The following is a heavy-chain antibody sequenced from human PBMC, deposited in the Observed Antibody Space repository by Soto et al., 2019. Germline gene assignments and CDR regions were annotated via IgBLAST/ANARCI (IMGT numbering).Heavy chain of an antibody. V-gene: IGHV1-69*02. CDR3: ARDRDNSNWPNFDS. Sequence: QVQLVQSGSEVKKPGSSVRVSCKTSGGTFSIYTISWVRQAPGQGLEWMGRVLPFLDITSYSQRFQGRVTITADRSTTTAYMELSSLRPEDTAVYYCARDRDNSNWPNFDSWGQGTLVTVSS. CDR2: VLPFLDIT. J-gene: IGHJ4*02. D-gene: IGHD6-13*01. CDR1: GGTFSIYT.